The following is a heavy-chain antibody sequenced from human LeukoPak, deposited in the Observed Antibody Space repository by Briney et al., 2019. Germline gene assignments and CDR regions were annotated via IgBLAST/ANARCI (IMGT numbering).Heavy chain of an antibody. D-gene: IGHD3-10*01. CDR3: ARGDDMGVRGVIAFDY. J-gene: IGHJ4*02. CDR2: ISGSGGGGST. CDR1: GFTFSSYA. V-gene: IGHV3-23*01. Sequence: GGSLRLSCAASGFTFSSYAMTWVRQAPGKGLEWVSTISGSGGGGSTYYADSVKGRFTISRDNSKNTLYLQMNSLRAEDTAVYYCARGDDMGVRGVIAFDYWGQGTLVTVSS.